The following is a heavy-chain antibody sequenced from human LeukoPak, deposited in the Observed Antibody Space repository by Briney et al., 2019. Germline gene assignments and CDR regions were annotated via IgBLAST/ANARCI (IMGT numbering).Heavy chain of an antibody. Sequence: PGGSLRLSCAASGFTFSSYSMNWVRQAPGKGLEWVSAISGSGGSTYYADSVKGRFTISRDNSKNTLYLQMNSLRAEDTAVYYCAKPHRNIVVVVAAVFDYWGQGTLVTVSS. D-gene: IGHD2-15*01. J-gene: IGHJ4*02. CDR2: ISGSGGST. V-gene: IGHV3-23*01. CDR1: GFTFSSYS. CDR3: AKPHRNIVVVVAAVFDY.